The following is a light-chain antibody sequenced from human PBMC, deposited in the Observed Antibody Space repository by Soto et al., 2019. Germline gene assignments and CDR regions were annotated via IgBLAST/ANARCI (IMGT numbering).Light chain of an antibody. J-gene: IGKJ2*01. CDR3: QQSYSTPPGT. Sequence: DIQMTQSPSSLSASVGDRVTITCRASQSISNYFNWYQQKPGKAPNLLIYDASSLQSGVPSRFSGSGSGTDFTLTISSLQPEDFATYYCQQSYSTPPGTFGQGTKLEIK. CDR2: DAS. CDR1: QSISNY. V-gene: IGKV1-39*01.